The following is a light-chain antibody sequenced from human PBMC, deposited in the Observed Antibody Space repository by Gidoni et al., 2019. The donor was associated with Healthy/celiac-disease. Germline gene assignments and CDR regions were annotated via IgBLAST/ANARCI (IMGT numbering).Light chain of an antibody. CDR3: QQSYSTGLT. CDR1: QSISSY. V-gene: IGKV1-39*01. Sequence: DIQMTQSPSSLSASVGDRVTITCRASQSISSYLNWYQQKPGKAPKLLIYAASSLQSGGPSRFSGSGSGTDFTLTISSLQPEDFATYYCQQSYSTGLTFGGGTKVEIK. J-gene: IGKJ4*01. CDR2: AAS.